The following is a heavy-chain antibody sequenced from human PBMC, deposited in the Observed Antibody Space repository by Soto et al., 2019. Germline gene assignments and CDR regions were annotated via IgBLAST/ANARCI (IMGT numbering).Heavy chain of an antibody. J-gene: IGHJ4*02. CDR3: ARDPDGIIDFDY. CDR1: GFTFSSSG. D-gene: IGHD3-10*01. CDR2: ITSDSSTR. Sequence: PGGSLRLSCAVSGFTFSSSGMNWVRQAPGKGLEWISYITSDSSTRHYADFVKGRFTISRDNAKNSLYLQMNSLRDEDTAVYFCARDPDGIIDFDYWGQGTQVTVSS. V-gene: IGHV3-48*02.